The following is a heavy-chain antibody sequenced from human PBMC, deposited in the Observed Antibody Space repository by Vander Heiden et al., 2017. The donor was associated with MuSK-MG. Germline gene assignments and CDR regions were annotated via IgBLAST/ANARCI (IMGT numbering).Heavy chain of an antibody. V-gene: IGHV4-34*01. J-gene: IGHJ4*02. D-gene: IGHD5-12*01. Sequence: QVQLQQWGAGLLKPSETLSLTCAVYGGSFSGYYWSWIRQPPGKGLEWIGEINHSGSTNYNPSLKSRVTISVDTSKNQFSLKLSSVTAADTAVYYCARGGRGYSGYDYHKSFDYWGQGTLVTVSS. CDR3: ARGGRGYSGYDYHKSFDY. CDR1: GGSFSGYY. CDR2: INHSGST.